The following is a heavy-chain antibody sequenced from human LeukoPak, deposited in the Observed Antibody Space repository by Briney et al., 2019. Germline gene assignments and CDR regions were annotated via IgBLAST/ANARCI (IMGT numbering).Heavy chain of an antibody. CDR1: GGSISSYY. Sequence: PSETLSLTCTVSGGSISSYYWGWIRQPPGKGLEWIGSIYYSGSTYYNPSLKSRVTISVDTSKNQFSLKLSSVTAADTAVYYCARGRRELHYFDYWGQGTLVTVSS. V-gene: IGHV4-39*07. CDR2: IYYSGST. J-gene: IGHJ4*02. CDR3: ARGRRELHYFDY. D-gene: IGHD1-26*01.